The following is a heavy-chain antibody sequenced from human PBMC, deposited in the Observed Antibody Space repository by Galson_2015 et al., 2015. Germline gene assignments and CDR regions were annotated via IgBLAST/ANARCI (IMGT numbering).Heavy chain of an antibody. CDR3: LQGGWGTIFDS. D-gene: IGHD6-19*01. J-gene: IGHJ4*02. CDR1: GFTFSRSA. CDR2: ISGSGLDWISSISGRGGAT. V-gene: IGHV3-23*01. Sequence: SLRLSCAASGFTFSRSAMTWVRQAAGKGLEWVSRISGSGLDWISSISGRGGATYYADSVKGRFTISRDNSKNTLYLQVSSLRADDTAVYYCLQGGWGTIFDSWGQGTLVTVSS.